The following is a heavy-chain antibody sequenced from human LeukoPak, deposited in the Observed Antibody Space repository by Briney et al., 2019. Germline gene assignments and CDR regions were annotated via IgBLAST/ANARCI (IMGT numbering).Heavy chain of an antibody. CDR2: IYYGGST. V-gene: IGHV4-61*01. CDR3: ARVLRAASWRSYDY. D-gene: IGHD6-25*01. CDR1: GGSVSNSLYY. J-gene: IGHJ4*02. Sequence: SETLSLTCTVSGGSVSNSLYYWSWIRQPPGKGLEWIGYIYYGGSTSYNPSLKSRVTISIDTSKSQFSLKLNSVTAADTAVYYCARVLRAASWRSYDYWGQGSLVTVSS.